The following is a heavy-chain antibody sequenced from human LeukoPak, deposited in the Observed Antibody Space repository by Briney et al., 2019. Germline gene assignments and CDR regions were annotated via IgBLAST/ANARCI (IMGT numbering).Heavy chain of an antibody. V-gene: IGHV1-2*06. D-gene: IGHD1-26*01. J-gene: IGHJ4*02. CDR1: GYTFTGYY. CDR2: INPNSGGT. CDR3: ARGVVGATTIDY. Sequence: ASVKVSCKASGYTFTGYYMHWVRQAPGQGLEWMGRINPNSGGTNYAQKFQGRVTMTRDTSISTAYMELSRLRSGDTAVYYCARGVVGATTIDYWGQGTLVTVSS.